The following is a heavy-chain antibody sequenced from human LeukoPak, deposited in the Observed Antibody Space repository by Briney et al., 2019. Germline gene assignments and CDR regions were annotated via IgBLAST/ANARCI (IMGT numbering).Heavy chain of an antibody. CDR2: FYYSGST. D-gene: IGHD1-1*01. V-gene: IGHV4-59*01. CDR3: ARGVAGTGLGGAFDY. Sequence: NPSETLSLTCSVSGGSISGYYWSRIRQPPGKGLEWIGYFYYSGSTNYNPSLKSRATISIDTSKNQFSLKLSSVTAADTAVYYCARGVAGTGLGGAFDYWGQGTLVTVSS. CDR1: GGSISGYY. J-gene: IGHJ4*02.